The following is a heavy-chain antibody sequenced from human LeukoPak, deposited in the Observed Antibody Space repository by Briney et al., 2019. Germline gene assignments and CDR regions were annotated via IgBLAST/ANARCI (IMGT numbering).Heavy chain of an antibody. CDR1: GYTFTGYY. CDR2: INPNSGGT. D-gene: IGHD1-26*01. Sequence: GASVKVSCKASGYTFTGYYMHWVRQAPGQGLEWMGWINPNSGGTNYAQKFRGRVTMTRDTSISTAYMELSRLRSDDTAVYYCARDLSGSYYLSGSLVNYYYYMDVWGKGTTVTVSS. J-gene: IGHJ6*03. CDR3: ARDLSGSYYLSGSLVNYYYYMDV. V-gene: IGHV1-2*02.